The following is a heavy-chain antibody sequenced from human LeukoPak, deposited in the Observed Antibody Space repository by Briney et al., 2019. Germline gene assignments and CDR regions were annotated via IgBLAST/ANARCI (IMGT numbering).Heavy chain of an antibody. CDR1: GFTFSSYA. Sequence: GGSLRLSCAASGFTFSSYAMHWVRQAPGKGLEWVAVISYDGSNKYYADSVKGRFTISRDNSKNTLYLQMNSLRAEDTAVYYCARDYHRSGWYAGMSEYFQHWGQGTLVTVSS. J-gene: IGHJ1*01. CDR3: ARDYHRSGWYAGMSEYFQH. V-gene: IGHV3-30*04. D-gene: IGHD6-19*01. CDR2: ISYDGSNK.